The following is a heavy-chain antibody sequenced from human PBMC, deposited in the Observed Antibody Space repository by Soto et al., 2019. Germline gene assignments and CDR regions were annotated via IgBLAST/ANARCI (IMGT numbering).Heavy chain of an antibody. CDR3: AREASVLIPAAQPSRFGS. CDR1: GYSFMKYG. D-gene: IGHD2-2*01. J-gene: IGHJ4*02. Sequence: ASVKVSCKGFGYSFMKYGINWVRQAPGQGLEWVGWISPYSGYTHSAQKFHGRLTLTTDTAASTAYMELRILRPADTALYYCAREASVLIPAAQPSRFGSWGQGTLVTVSS. CDR2: ISPYSGYT. V-gene: IGHV1-18*01.